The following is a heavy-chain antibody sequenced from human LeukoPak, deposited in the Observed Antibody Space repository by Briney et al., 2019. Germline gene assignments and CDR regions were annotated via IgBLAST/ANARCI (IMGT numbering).Heavy chain of an antibody. D-gene: IGHD2-2*01. CDR2: INPSGDST. V-gene: IGHV1-46*01. CDR3: ARGTTDQLPQVDY. CDR1: GDTFTSYY. J-gene: IGHJ4*02. Sequence: ASVTVSCKASGDTFTSYYMQWVRQAPGQGLAWMGIINPSGDSTSYAQKFQGRVTMTRDTSTSTVYMELRSLRSEDTAVYYCARGTTDQLPQVDYWGQGTPVTVSS.